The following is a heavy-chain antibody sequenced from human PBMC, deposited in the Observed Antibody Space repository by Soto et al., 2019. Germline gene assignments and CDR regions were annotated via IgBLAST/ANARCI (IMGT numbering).Heavy chain of an antibody. V-gene: IGHV3-64D*06. CDR1: GFTFSSYA. D-gene: IGHD3-22*01. Sequence: PGGSLRLSCSASGFTFSSYAMHWVRQAPGKGLEYVSAISSNGGSTYYADSVKGRFTISRDNSKNTLYLQMSSLRAEDTAVYYCVKGSGSYYYDSSGYYYYWGQGTLVTVS. CDR3: VKGSGSYYYDSSGYYYY. J-gene: IGHJ4*02. CDR2: ISSNGGST.